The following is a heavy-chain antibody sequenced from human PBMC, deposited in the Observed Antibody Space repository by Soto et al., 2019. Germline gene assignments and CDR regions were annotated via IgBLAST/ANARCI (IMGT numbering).Heavy chain of an antibody. CDR2: IYWDDDM. D-gene: IGHD6-13*01. J-gene: IGHJ4*02. V-gene: IGHV2-5*02. CDR1: GFSLSTSGVG. Sequence: QITLKESGPTLVKPTQTLTLTCTFSGFSLSTSGVGVGWIRQPPGKALVWLALIYWDDDMRYSPSRKGSLTITKDTSKNQVVLTMTNMDPVDTDTYYCAHNWAAGAFDYTGQRTLVTVSS. CDR3: AHNWAAGAFDY.